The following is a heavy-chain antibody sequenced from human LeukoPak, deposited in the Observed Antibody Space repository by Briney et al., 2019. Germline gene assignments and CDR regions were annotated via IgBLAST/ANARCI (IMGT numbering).Heavy chain of an antibody. CDR1: GFTFSSYS. J-gene: IGHJ5*02. Sequence: KTGGSLRLSCAPSGFTFSSYSMNWVRQAPGKGLEWVSSISSSSSYIYYADSVKGRFTIPRDNSKNTLYLQMNSLRAEDTAVYYCAKGPPVVVPVTHTWFDPWGQGTLVTVSS. D-gene: IGHD2-2*01. CDR2: ISSSSSYI. CDR3: AKGPPVVVPVTHTWFDP. V-gene: IGHV3-21*04.